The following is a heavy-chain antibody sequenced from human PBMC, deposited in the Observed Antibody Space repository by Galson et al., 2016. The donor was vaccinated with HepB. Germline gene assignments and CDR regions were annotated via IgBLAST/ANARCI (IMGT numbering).Heavy chain of an antibody. CDR2: TYHTGGT. V-gene: IGHV4-4*02. D-gene: IGHD6-19*01. CDR1: GASVSSNW. CDR3: ARHIAVAGTRGFDY. J-gene: IGHJ4*02. Sequence: SETLSLTCAVSGASVSSNWWSWVRQPPGKGLDWIGETYHTGGTNFNPSLMRRVTISLDKSKNQLSLMLTSVTAADTAVYYCARHIAVAGTRGFDYWGQGALVTVSS.